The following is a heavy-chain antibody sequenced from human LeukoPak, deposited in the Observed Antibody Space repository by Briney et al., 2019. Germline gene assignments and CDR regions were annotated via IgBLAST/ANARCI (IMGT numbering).Heavy chain of an antibody. CDR3: ARSLTMVRAYDY. D-gene: IGHD3-10*01. CDR1: GFTFSSYG. Sequence: GGSLRLSCAASGFTFSSYGMHWVRQAPGKGLEWVTFIQYDGSNKYHADSVKGRFTISRDNSKNTVYLQMNSLRTGDTAVYYCARSLTMVRAYDYWGQGTLVTVSS. V-gene: IGHV3-30*02. CDR2: IQYDGSNK. J-gene: IGHJ4*02.